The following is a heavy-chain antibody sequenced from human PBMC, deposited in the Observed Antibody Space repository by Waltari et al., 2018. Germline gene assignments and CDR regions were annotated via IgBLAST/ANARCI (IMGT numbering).Heavy chain of an antibody. V-gene: IGHV3-74*01. CDR3: ANPRTGGYGMEV. CDR2: NANSGSKT. D-gene: IGHD3-22*01. J-gene: IGHJ6*01. Sequence: QLVESGGGLVQPGGSLRLSCAASEFTFRNFWMHWVRQAPGKGLGMSSGNANSGSKTSDAYSGESRCTITGDEAKNPVFLQLNRSGVVEMAVYYCANPRTGGYGMEVWGQGTTVTVSS. CDR1: EFTFRNFW.